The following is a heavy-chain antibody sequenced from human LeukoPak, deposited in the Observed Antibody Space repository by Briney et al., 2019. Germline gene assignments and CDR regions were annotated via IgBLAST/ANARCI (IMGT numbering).Heavy chain of an antibody. Sequence: SETLSLTRTVSGGSISSYYWSWIRQSPGKGLEWIGYIYYSGSTNYNPSLKSRVTISVDTSKNQFSLRLSSVTAADAAMYYCARAPPYSSGWDAPYFDCWGQGALVTVSS. CDR1: GGSISSYY. CDR2: IYYSGST. J-gene: IGHJ4*02. CDR3: ARAPPYSSGWDAPYFDC. D-gene: IGHD6-19*01. V-gene: IGHV4-59*01.